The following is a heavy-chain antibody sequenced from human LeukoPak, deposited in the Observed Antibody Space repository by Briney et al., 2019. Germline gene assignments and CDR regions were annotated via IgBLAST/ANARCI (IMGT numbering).Heavy chain of an antibody. Sequence: GGSLRLSCAASGFIFPNAWMNWVRQAPGKGLEWVSSISGAGINTYYVDSVEGRFTISRDNSKNTLSLQMNSLRAEDTAVYYCTKDQRGYQRAIDYWGQGILVTVSS. J-gene: IGHJ4*02. CDR1: GFIFPNAW. V-gene: IGHV3-23*01. CDR3: TKDQRGYQRAIDY. D-gene: IGHD6-25*01. CDR2: ISGAGINT.